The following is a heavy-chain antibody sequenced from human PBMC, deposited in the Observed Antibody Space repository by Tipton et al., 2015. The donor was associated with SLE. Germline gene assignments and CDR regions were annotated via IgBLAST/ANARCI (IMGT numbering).Heavy chain of an antibody. J-gene: IGHJ4*02. Sequence: TLSLTCTVSGVSINSGGYYWSWICQRPGTGLEWIGYIFYSGSTNYNPSLKSRITITEDTNKNQFSLKLSSVTAADTAVYYCARGSGLGYSSGWSFDYWGQGTLVTVSS. D-gene: IGHD6-19*01. CDR1: GVSINSGGYY. CDR3: ARGSGLGYSSGWSFDY. V-gene: IGHV4-31*03. CDR2: IFYSGST.